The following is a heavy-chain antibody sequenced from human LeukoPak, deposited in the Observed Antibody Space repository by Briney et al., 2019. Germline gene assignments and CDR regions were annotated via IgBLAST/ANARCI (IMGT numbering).Heavy chain of an antibody. CDR2: IYYRGST. D-gene: IGHD6-13*01. Sequence: SETLSLTCTVSGGSISSSSYYWGWIRQPPGKGLEWIGSIYYRGSTYYNPPLKSRVTMSVDTSKNQFSLKLSSVTAADTAVYYCARDIAAALYNWFDPWGQGTLVTVSS. CDR1: GGSISSSSYY. J-gene: IGHJ5*02. CDR3: ARDIAAALYNWFDP. V-gene: IGHV4-39*07.